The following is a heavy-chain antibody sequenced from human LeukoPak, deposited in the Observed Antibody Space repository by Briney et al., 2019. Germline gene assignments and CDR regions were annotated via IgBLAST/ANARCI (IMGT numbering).Heavy chain of an antibody. Sequence: PGGSLRLSCAASGFTFGDYAMHWVRKPPGKGLEWVSGISLNRGTIGYADSVKGRFTISRDNAKNSLYLQMNSLRVEDTALYYCAKKRRFYYGMDVWGQGTTVTVSS. CDR2: ISLNRGTI. V-gene: IGHV3-9*01. CDR1: GFTFGDYA. D-gene: IGHD1-1*01. CDR3: AKKRRFYYGMDV. J-gene: IGHJ6*02.